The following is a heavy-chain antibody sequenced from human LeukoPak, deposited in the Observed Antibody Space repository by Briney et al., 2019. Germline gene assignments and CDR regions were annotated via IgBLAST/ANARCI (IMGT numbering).Heavy chain of an antibody. Sequence: ESGGSLRLSCAASGFTFSSYEMNWVRQAPGKGLEWVSYISSSGSTIYYADSVKGRFTISRDNAKNSLYLQMNSLRAEDTAVYYCAKEKIIGFVFDGFDIWGQGTMVTVSS. CDR2: ISSSGSTI. J-gene: IGHJ3*02. CDR3: AKEKIIGFVFDGFDI. CDR1: GFTFSSYE. V-gene: IGHV3-48*03. D-gene: IGHD2/OR15-2a*01.